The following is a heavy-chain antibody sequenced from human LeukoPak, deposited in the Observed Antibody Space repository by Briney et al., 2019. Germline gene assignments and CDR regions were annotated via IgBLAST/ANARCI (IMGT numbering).Heavy chain of an antibody. Sequence: GGSLRLSCAASGFAFSSYALSWVRQAPGKGLEWVSGISGSGGGTFYADSVKGRFAVSRDKSNNTLYLQMNSLRVEDTAIYYCAKDGTLGYSGPQKFDSWGQGTLVTVPS. J-gene: IGHJ4*02. CDR3: AKDGTLGYSGPQKFDS. V-gene: IGHV3-23*01. CDR2: ISGSGGGT. CDR1: GFAFSSYA. D-gene: IGHD1-26*01.